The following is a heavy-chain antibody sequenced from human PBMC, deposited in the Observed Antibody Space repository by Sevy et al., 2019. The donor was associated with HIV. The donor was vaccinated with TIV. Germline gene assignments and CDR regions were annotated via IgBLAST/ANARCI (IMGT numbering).Heavy chain of an antibody. D-gene: IGHD6-19*01. Sequence: QSQTPSLTCAIPGDSVSSNSAAWDWIRQSPSRGLEWLGRTYYRSKWFNDYAVSVERRITINPDTSKNQFYRQLNSVTPEDTAVYYCARVTQWPLERSGWYFDYWGQGTLVTVSS. CDR1: GDSVSSNSAA. CDR2: TYYRSKWFN. V-gene: IGHV6-1*01. J-gene: IGHJ4*02. CDR3: ARVTQWPLERSGWYFDY.